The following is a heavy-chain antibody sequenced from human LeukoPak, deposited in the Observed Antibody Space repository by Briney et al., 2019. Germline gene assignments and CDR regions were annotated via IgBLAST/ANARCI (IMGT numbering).Heavy chain of an antibody. Sequence: GGSLRLSCAASGFTFSSYSMNWVRQAPGKGLEWVSSISSSSSYIYYADSVKGRFTISRDNAKNSLYLQMNSLRAEDTAVYYCARGGDAGRYWYFDLWGRGTLVTVPS. CDR2: ISSSSSYI. V-gene: IGHV3-21*01. CDR1: GFTFSSYS. J-gene: IGHJ2*01. CDR3: ARGGDAGRYWYFDL. D-gene: IGHD7-27*01.